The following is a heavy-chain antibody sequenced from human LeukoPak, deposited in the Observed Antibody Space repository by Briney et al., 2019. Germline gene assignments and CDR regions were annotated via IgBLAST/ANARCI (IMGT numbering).Heavy chain of an antibody. CDR2: IYYSGST. CDR3: ARVGYCSSTSCHNWFDP. J-gene: IGHJ5*02. D-gene: IGHD2-2*01. V-gene: IGHV4-30-4*07. Sequence: SQTLSLTCAVSGGSISSGGYSWSWIRQPPGKGLEWIGYIYYSGSTYYNPSLKSRVTISVDTSKNQFSLKLSSVTAADTAVYYCARVGYCSSTSCHNWFDPWGQGTLVTVSS. CDR1: GGSISSGGYS.